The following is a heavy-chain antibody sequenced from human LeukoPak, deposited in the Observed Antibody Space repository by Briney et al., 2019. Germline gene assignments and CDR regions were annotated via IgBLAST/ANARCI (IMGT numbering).Heavy chain of an antibody. V-gene: IGHV3-74*01. D-gene: IGHD3-22*01. J-gene: IGHJ1*01. CDR2: INSDGSST. CDR3: ARGAEKWLGGLGAYFQH. CDR1: GFTFSNYA. Sequence: GGSLRLSCAASGFTFSNYAVMWVRQAPGKGLVWVSRINSDGSSTSYADSVRGRFTISRDNAKNTLYLQMNSLRAEDTAVYYCARGAEKWLGGLGAYFQHWGQGTLVTVSS.